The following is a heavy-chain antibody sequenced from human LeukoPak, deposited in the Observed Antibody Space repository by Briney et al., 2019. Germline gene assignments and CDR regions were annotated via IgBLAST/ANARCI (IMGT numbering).Heavy chain of an antibody. V-gene: IGHV3-23*01. CDR2: ISGSGGST. D-gene: IGHD6-13*01. J-gene: IGHJ4*02. CDR1: GFTFSSYA. CDR3: AKSLSSSPYYFDY. Sequence: GGPLRLSCAASGFTFSSYAMSWVRQAPGKGLEWVSAISGSGGSTYYADSVKGRFTISRDNSKNTLYLQMNSLRAEDTAVYYCAKSLSSSPYYFDYWGQGTLVTVSS.